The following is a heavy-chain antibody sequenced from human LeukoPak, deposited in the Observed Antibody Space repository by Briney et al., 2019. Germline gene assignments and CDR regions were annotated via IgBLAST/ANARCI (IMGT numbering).Heavy chain of an antibody. V-gene: IGHV3-23*01. CDR1: AFTFSNYA. J-gene: IGHJ4*02. Sequence: GGSLRLSCAASAFTFSNYAMSWVRQAPGKRLEWVSAIDGGGGTTYYADSVKGRFTISRDNSRNTLYLQMNSLRAEDTALYYCARPANSASGGYFLPYYFDYWGQGTLVAVSS. D-gene: IGHD3-22*01. CDR3: ARPANSASGGYFLPYYFDY. CDR2: IDGGGGTT.